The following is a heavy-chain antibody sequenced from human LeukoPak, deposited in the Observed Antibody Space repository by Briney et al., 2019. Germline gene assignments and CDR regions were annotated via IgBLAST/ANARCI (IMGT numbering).Heavy chain of an antibody. CDR2: IQPDGNDK. CDR3: AKRDAVTEFDY. V-gene: IGHV3-30*02. CDR1: GFTFNNYG. D-gene: IGHD2-21*02. J-gene: IGHJ4*02. Sequence: GGSLRLSRAASGFTFNNYGMHWVRQAPGKGLEWVTLIQPDGNDKYYADSVKGRFTVSRDNSKNTLYLQLNSLRAEDTAVYYCAKRDAVTEFDYWGQGTLVTVSS.